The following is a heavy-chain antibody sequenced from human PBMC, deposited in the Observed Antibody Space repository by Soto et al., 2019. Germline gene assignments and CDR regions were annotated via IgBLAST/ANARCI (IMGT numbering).Heavy chain of an antibody. V-gene: IGHV1-8*01. Sequence: ASVKVSCKASGYTFTSYDINWVRQATGQGLEWMGWMNPNSGNTGYAQKFQGRVTMTRNTSISTAYMELSRLRSDDTAVYYCARDPVYGWNYDQRAPGLFFDYWGQGTLVTVSS. CDR3: ARDPVYGWNYDQRAPGLFFDY. CDR2: MNPNSGNT. CDR1: GYTFTSYD. J-gene: IGHJ4*02. D-gene: IGHD1-7*01.